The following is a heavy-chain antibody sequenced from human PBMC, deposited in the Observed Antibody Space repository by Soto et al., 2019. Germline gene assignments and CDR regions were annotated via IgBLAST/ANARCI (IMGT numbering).Heavy chain of an antibody. V-gene: IGHV4-39*01. Sequence: SETLSLTCTVSVGSISSSSYYWFWIRHPPGKGLEWIGSIYYSGSTYYNPSLKSRVTISVDTSKNQFSLKLSSVTAADTAVYYCARFITMVRGVTSPLFDYWGQGTLVTVSS. CDR1: VGSISSSSYY. CDR2: IYYSGST. J-gene: IGHJ4*02. CDR3: ARFITMVRGVTSPLFDY. D-gene: IGHD3-10*01.